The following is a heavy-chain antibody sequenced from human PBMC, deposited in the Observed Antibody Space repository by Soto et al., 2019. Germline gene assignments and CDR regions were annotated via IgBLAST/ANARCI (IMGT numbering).Heavy chain of an antibody. D-gene: IGHD4-17*01. V-gene: IGHV4-30-2*05. CDR3: ARRDAYGHYGFYQR. J-gene: IGHJ1*01. Sequence: PSLKSRVVISADTSRNQFYLTLSSVTDADTAVYYCARRDAYGHYGFYQRWGQGSLVTVSS.